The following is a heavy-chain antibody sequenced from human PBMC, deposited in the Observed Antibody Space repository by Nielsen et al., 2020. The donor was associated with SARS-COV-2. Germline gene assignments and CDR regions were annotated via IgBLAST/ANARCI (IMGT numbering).Heavy chain of an antibody. V-gene: IGHV3-23*01. CDR3: AKDDVVRGDAYDI. J-gene: IGHJ3*02. D-gene: IGHD3-10*01. CDR1: GFTFSSTW. Sequence: GESLKISCSASGFTFSSTWMDWVRRAPGRGLEWVSGTSASGASTYYADSVKGRFSISRDNSRNTLYLQMNSLRVEDTAIYFCAKDDVVRGDAYDIWGQGTMVTVSS. CDR2: TSASGAST.